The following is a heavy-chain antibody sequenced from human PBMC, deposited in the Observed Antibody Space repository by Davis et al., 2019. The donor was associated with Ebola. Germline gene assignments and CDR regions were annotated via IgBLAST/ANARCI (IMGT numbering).Heavy chain of an antibody. Sequence: ASVKVSCKASGYTFTSYGINWVRQAPGQGLEWMGWISAYNGNTNYAQKLQGRVTMTTDTSTSTAYMELRSLRSDDTAVYYCAREVVVAATLYYDMDVWGQGTTVTVSS. CDR3: AREVVVAATLYYDMDV. CDR1: GYTFTSYG. J-gene: IGHJ6*02. D-gene: IGHD2-15*01. V-gene: IGHV1-18*01. CDR2: ISAYNGNT.